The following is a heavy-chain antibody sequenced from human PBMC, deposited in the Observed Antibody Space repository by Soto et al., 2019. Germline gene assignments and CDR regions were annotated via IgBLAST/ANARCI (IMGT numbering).Heavy chain of an antibody. CDR3: AKDASGYSYGYSDY. D-gene: IGHD5-18*01. J-gene: IGHJ4*02. V-gene: IGHV3-23*01. CDR2: ISSTGGST. CDR1: GFTFSSYA. Sequence: HPGGSLRLSCAASGFTFSSYAMSWVRQAPGKGLEWVSAISSTGGSTYYADSVKGRFTISRDTSKNTLYLQMNSLRAEDTAVYYCAKDASGYSYGYSDYWGQGTLVTVSS.